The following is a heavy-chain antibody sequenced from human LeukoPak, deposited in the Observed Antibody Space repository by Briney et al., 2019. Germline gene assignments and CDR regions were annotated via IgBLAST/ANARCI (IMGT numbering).Heavy chain of an antibody. CDR1: GGSMSSYY. CDR2: IYTSGST. D-gene: IGHD3-10*01. Sequence: SETLSLTCTVSGGSMSSYYWSWIRQPAGKGLEWIGRIYTSGSTDYNPPLKSRVTMSVDTSKNQFSLKLSSVTAADTAVYYCATDRRTSGGDFDCWGQGTLVTVSS. J-gene: IGHJ4*02. CDR3: ATDRRTSGGDFDC. V-gene: IGHV4-4*07.